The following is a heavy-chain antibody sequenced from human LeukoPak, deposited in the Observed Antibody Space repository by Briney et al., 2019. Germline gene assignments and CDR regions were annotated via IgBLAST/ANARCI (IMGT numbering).Heavy chain of an antibody. CDR1: GGSISSSNW. V-gene: IGHV4-4*02. J-gene: IGHJ4*02. CDR2: IYHSGST. Sequence: PSGTLSLTCAVSGGSISSSNWWSWVRQPPGKGPEWIGEIYHSGSTNYNPSLKSRVTISVDKSKNQFSLKLSSVTAADTAVYYCARRRRPDYYDSSGPSGQFDYWGQGTLVTVSS. CDR3: ARRRRPDYYDSSGPSGQFDY. D-gene: IGHD3-22*01.